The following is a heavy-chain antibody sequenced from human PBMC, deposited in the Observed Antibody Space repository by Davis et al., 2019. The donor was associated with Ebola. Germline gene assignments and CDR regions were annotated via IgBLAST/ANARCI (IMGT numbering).Heavy chain of an antibody. J-gene: IGHJ6*02. V-gene: IGHV3-53*04. CDR3: ARGESTDSFYYYCGMDV. CDR1: GFTFSSYA. D-gene: IGHD4-17*01. CDR2: IYSGGST. Sequence: GESPNTPCAASGFTFSSYAMSWVRQAPGKGLEWVSVIYSGGSTYYADSVKGRFTISRHNSKNTLYLQMNSLRAEDTAVYDSARGESTDSFYYYCGMDVWGQGTTVTVSS.